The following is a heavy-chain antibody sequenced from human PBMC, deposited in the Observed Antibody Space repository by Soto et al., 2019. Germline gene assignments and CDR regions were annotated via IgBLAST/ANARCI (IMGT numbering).Heavy chain of an antibody. CDR1: GFTFSSYG. CDR3: AKLVAAGSAFDI. V-gene: IGHV3-30*18. D-gene: IGHD1-26*01. J-gene: IGHJ3*02. CDR2: ISYDGSNK. Sequence: QVQLVESGGGVVQPGRSLRLSCAASGFTFSSYGMHWVRQAPGKGLEWVAVISYDGSNKYYADSVKGRFTISRDNSKNTLYLQMNSLRAEDTAVYYCAKLVAAGSAFDIWGQGTMVTVSS.